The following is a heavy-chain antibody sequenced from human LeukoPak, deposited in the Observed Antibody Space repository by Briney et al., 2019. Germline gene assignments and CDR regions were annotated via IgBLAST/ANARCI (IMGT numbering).Heavy chain of an antibody. J-gene: IGHJ4*02. CDR2: INPNSGGT. D-gene: IGHD3-3*01. V-gene: IGHV1-2*02. CDR3: ARGGGITIFGVANDY. Sequence: ASVKVSCKASGYTFTGYYMHWVRQAPGQGLEWMGWINPNSGGTNYAQKFQGRVTMTRDTSISTAYMELSRLRSDDTAVYYCARGGGITIFGVANDYWGQGTLVTVSS. CDR1: GYTFTGYY.